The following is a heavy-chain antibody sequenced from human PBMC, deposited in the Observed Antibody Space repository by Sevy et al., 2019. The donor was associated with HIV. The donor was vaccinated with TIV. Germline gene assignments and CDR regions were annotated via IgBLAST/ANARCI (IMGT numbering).Heavy chain of an antibody. CDR2: IVVGSGNT. CDR1: GFTFSSSD. J-gene: IGHJ4*02. D-gene: IGHD2-21*01. CDR3: AADPAAYSERGDFFDY. V-gene: IGHV1-58*01. Sequence: ASVKVSCKASGFTFSSSDVQWVRQARGERLEWIGGIVVGSGNTNYAQKFHERVTITRDMSTSTAYMELSSLRSEDTAVYYCAADPAAYSERGDFFDYWGQGTLVTVSS.